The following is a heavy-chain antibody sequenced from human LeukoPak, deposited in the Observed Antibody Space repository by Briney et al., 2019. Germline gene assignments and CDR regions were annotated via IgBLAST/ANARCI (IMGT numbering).Heavy chain of an antibody. CDR3: ARVHGSYYNAFDI. CDR1: GFTFSSYE. D-gene: IGHD1-26*01. CDR2: ISSSGSTI. J-gene: IGHJ3*02. Sequence: PGRSLRLSCVASGFTFSSYEMNWVRQAPGKGLEWVSYISSSGSTIYYADSVKGRFTISRDNAKNSLYLQMNSLRAEDTAVYYCARVHGSYYNAFDIWGQGTMVTVSS. V-gene: IGHV3-48*03.